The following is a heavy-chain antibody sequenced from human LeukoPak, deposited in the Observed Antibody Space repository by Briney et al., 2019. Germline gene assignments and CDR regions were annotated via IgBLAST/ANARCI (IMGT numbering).Heavy chain of an antibody. J-gene: IGHJ4*02. D-gene: IGHD5-24*01. CDR2: IYYSGST. V-gene: IGHV4-39*01. CDR3: ARRPRWLQFGGIDY. CDR1: GGSISSSSYY. Sequence: PSETLSLTCTVSGGSISSSSYYWGWIRQPPGKGLEWIGSIYYSGSTYYNPSLKSRVTISVDTSKNQFSLKLSSVTAADTAVYYCARRPRWLQFGGIDYWGQGTLVTVSS.